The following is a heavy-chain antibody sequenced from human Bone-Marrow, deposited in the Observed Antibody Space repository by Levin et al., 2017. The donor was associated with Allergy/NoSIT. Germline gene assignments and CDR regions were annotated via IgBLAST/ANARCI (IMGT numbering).Heavy chain of an antibody. D-gene: IGHD6-13*01. CDR1: GFTFSDHY. Sequence: GESLKISCAASGFTFSDHYMSWIRQAPGKGLECVAYISKTGNSKHYAESVKGRFTISRDNAKKSLSLQMNSLRVEDTAMYYCARQQVVRAYLYNYGMDVWGQGTTVTVSS. J-gene: IGHJ6*02. CDR2: ISKTGNSK. V-gene: IGHV3-11*01. CDR3: ARQQVVRAYLYNYGMDV.